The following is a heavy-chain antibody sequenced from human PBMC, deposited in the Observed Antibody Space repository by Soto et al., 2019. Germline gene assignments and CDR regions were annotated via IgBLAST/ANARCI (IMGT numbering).Heavy chain of an antibody. CDR2: IYYSGNT. Sequence: QVQLQESGPGLVKPSETLSLTCTVSGGSISTYYWSWIRQPPGKGLEWIGYIYYSGNTNYNPSLKSRVTISLDTSKNQFSLKLSSVTAAGTAVYYCARENYSGNYYYMDVCGKGTTVTVSS. CDR3: ARENYSGNYYYMDV. D-gene: IGHD3-10*01. J-gene: IGHJ6*03. CDR1: GGSISTYY. V-gene: IGHV4-59*01.